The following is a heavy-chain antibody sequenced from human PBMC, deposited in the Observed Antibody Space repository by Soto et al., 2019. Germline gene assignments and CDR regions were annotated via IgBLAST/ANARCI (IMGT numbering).Heavy chain of an antibody. Sequence: SETLSLTCTVSGGSISSGDYYWSWIRQPPGKGLEWIGYIYYSGSTYYNPSLKSLVTISVDTSKNQFSLKLSSVTAADTAVYYCARGWNYYDSSGYNFQYYIDYWGQGTLVTVSS. CDR1: GGSISSGDYY. CDR2: IYYSGST. D-gene: IGHD3-22*01. V-gene: IGHV4-30-4*01. CDR3: ARGWNYYDSSGYNFQYYIDY. J-gene: IGHJ4*02.